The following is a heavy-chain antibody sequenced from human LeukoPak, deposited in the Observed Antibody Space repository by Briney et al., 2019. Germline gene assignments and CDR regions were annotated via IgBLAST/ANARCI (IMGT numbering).Heavy chain of an antibody. CDR2: INSDGSTT. CDR1: GFTFDGYW. CDR3: WVPATAGEGDY. J-gene: IGHJ4*02. D-gene: IGHD2-2*01. V-gene: IGHV3-74*01. Sequence: GRSLRLSCAASGFTFDGYWMHWVRPAPGKGLVWVSRINSDGSTTNYADSVMGRFTISRDNAKNTLYLQMDSLTVEDTAVYYCWVPATAGEGDYWGQGTLVTVSS.